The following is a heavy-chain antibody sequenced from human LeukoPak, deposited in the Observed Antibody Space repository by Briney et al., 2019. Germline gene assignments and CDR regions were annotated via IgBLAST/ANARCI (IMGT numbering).Heavy chain of an antibody. V-gene: IGHV3-23*01. CDR1: GFTFTNYA. CDR2: ISDSGGSA. D-gene: IGHD1-1*01. J-gene: IGHJ4*02. CDR3: AKDNWYLDY. Sequence: GGSLRLSCAASGFTFTNYAMSWVRQAPGKGLEWVSPISDSGGSAFYADSVRGRFTISRDNSKSTLYLQMSSLRAEDTAVYYCAKDNWYLDYWGQGTLVTVSS.